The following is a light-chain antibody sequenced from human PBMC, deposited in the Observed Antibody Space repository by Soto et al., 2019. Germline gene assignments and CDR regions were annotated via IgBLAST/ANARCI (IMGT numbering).Light chain of an antibody. V-gene: IGLV4-69*01. Sequence: QPVLNQSPSASASLGASVKLTCTLSSGHSTYAIAWHQQQPDKGPRYLMKLNSDGSHSKGDGIPDRFSGSSSGAERHLTISSLQSEDEADYYCQTWGTAIHDVVFGGGTKVTVL. CDR1: SGHSTYA. CDR3: QTWGTAIHDVV. J-gene: IGLJ2*01. CDR2: LNSDGSH.